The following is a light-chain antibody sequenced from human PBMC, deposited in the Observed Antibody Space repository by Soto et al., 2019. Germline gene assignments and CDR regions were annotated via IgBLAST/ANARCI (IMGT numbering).Light chain of an antibody. J-gene: IGKJ1*01. CDR1: QSLLHSNGYNY. CDR2: LDS. CDR3: MQPLQSWT. Sequence: DVVMTQSPLSLPVTPGEPASISCMSSQSLLHSNGYNYLDWYLQKPGQSPQLLIYLDSNRASGVPDRFSGSGSGTDFTLKISRVEAEDVGVYYCMQPLQSWTFGQGTKVDIK. V-gene: IGKV2-28*01.